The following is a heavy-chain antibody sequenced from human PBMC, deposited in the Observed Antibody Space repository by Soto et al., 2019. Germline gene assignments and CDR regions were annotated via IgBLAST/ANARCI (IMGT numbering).Heavy chain of an antibody. CDR1: GYTFTSDD. D-gene: IGHD3-3*01. V-gene: IGHV1-8*01. CDR2: MNPNSGNT. CDR3: ARGVSVTIFGVASDTGGYYYYYGMDV. Sequence: ASVKVSCKASGYTFTSDDINWVRQATGQGLEWMGWMNPNSGNTGYAQKFQGRVTMTRNTSISTAYMELSSLRSEDTAVYYCARGVSVTIFGVASDTGGYYYYYGMDVWGQGTTVTVSS. J-gene: IGHJ6*02.